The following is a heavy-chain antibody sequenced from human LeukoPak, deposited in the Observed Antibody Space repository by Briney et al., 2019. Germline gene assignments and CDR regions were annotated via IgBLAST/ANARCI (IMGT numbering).Heavy chain of an antibody. J-gene: IGHJ4*02. Sequence: SETLSLTCTVSGGSMSRYYWTWIRQSPGEELEWIGYIYYSGSTNYNPSLKSRVTISVDTSKNQFSLKLSSVTAADTAVYYCARGPGYFDWLPPDYWGQGTLVTVSS. D-gene: IGHD3-9*01. CDR1: GGSMSRYY. CDR2: IYYSGST. V-gene: IGHV4-59*01. CDR3: ARGPGYFDWLPPDY.